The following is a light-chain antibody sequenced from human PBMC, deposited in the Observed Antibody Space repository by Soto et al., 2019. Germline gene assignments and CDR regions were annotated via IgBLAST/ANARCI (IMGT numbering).Light chain of an antibody. J-gene: IGKJ1*01. CDR2: DAS. CDR3: QHYGRSPPSWT. CDR1: QSVGSSY. Sequence: ETVLTQSPGTLSLSPGERATLSCRASQSVGSSYLAWYQQKPGQAPRLLIYDASTRATDIPDRFSGSGSGTDFTLTISRLEPEDFAVYYCQHYGRSPPSWTFGQGTKVEIK. V-gene: IGKV3-20*01.